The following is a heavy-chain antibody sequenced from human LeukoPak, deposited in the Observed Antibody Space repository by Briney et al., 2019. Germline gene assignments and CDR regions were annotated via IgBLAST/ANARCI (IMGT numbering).Heavy chain of an antibody. V-gene: IGHV5-51*01. J-gene: IGHJ6*03. CDR2: IYPGDSDT. Sequence: GESLKISCKGSGYRFTSYWIGWVRQMPGKGLEWMGIIYPGDSDTRYSPSFQDQVTISADKSISTAYLQWSSLKASDTAMYYCARYIPVTAMVTVYYYYMDVWGKGTTVTVSS. CDR3: ARYIPVTAMVTVYYYYMDV. D-gene: IGHD5-18*01. CDR1: GYRFTSYW.